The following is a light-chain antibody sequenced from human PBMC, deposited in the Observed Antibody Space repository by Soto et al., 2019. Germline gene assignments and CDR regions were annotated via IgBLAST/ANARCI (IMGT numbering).Light chain of an antibody. V-gene: IGKV3-20*01. CDR3: QQYGSSPVT. J-gene: IGKJ4*01. CDR2: GAS. Sequence: EIVLTQSPGTLSLSPGEGATLSYRASQSVSSNYLAWYQQKPGQAPRLLIYGASSRATGIPDRFSGSGSGTEFTLTISRLEPEDFAVYYCQQYGSSPVTFGGGTKVEIK. CDR1: QSVSSNY.